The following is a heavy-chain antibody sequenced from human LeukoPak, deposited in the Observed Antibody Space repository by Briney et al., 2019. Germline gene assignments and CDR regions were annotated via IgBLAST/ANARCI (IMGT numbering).Heavy chain of an antibody. CDR1: GFTFDDYA. CDR3: AKDKISGVRGALDY. J-gene: IGHJ4*02. Sequence: GGSLRLSCAASGFTFDDYAMHWVRQAPGKGLEWVSGISWNSGSIGYADSVKGRFTISRDNAKNSLYLQMNSLGAEDTAFYYCAKDKISGVRGALDYWGQGTLVTVSS. D-gene: IGHD3-10*01. V-gene: IGHV3-9*01. CDR2: ISWNSGSI.